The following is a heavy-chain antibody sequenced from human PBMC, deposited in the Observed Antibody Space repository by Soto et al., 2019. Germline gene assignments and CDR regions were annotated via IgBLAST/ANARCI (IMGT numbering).Heavy chain of an antibody. D-gene: IGHD6-13*01. CDR2: IWYDGSNK. Sequence: GGSLRLSCAASGFTFSSYGMHWVRQAPGKGLEWVAVIWYDGSNKYYADSVKGRFTISRDNSKNTLYLQMNSLRAEDTAVYYCAREMQQLVYFDDWGQGTLVTVSS. V-gene: IGHV3-33*01. CDR1: GFTFSSYG. J-gene: IGHJ4*02. CDR3: AREMQQLVYFDD.